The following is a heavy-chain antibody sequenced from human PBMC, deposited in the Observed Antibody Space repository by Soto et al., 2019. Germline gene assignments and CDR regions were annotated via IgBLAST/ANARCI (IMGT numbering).Heavy chain of an antibody. CDR3: ARLTYSSSPLVPFDY. D-gene: IGHD6-6*01. J-gene: IGHJ4*02. Sequence: PGESLKISCQGSGYRFPSHWIGWVRQMPGKGLEWMGIIYPADSNTMYGPSFEGQVTISADKSISTAYLQWSSLKASDTAIYYCARLTYSSSPLVPFDYWGQGTLVTVSS. V-gene: IGHV5-51*01. CDR1: GYRFPSHW. CDR2: IYPADSNT.